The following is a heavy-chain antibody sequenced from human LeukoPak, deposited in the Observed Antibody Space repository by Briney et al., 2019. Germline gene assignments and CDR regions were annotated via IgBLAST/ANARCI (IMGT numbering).Heavy chain of an antibody. Sequence: ASVKVSCKASGGTFSSYAISWVRQAPGQGLEWMGRIIAILGIANYAQKFQGRVTITADKSTSTAYMELSSLRSEDTAVYYCARYLVDQQLGISWFDPWGQGTLVTVSS. CDR3: ARYLVDQQLGISWFDP. D-gene: IGHD6-13*01. J-gene: IGHJ5*02. V-gene: IGHV1-69*04. CDR2: IIAILGIA. CDR1: GGTFSSYA.